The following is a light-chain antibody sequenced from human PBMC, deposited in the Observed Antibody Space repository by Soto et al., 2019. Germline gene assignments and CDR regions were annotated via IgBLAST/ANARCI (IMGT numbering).Light chain of an antibody. Sequence: IVLTQSPGTLSLSPGQRATLSCRASESISRDYLAWYQQRLGQAPRLLIYGASSGATGIPDRFSGSGSGTDFALTISRLEPEYFSTSYCQQYNSYSTFGPGTKVDIK. CDR3: QQYNSYST. CDR1: ESISRDY. CDR2: GAS. J-gene: IGKJ3*01. V-gene: IGKV3-20*01.